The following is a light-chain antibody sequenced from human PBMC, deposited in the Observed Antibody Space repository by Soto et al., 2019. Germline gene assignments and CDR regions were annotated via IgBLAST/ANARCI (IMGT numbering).Light chain of an antibody. V-gene: IGLV2-23*01. J-gene: IGLJ1*01. CDR3: CSDAGSSGEDV. CDR2: EGS. Sequence: QSVLTQPASVSGSPGQSITISCTGTSSDVGSYNLVSWYQQHPGKAPQLMIYEGSKRPSGVSNRFSGSKSGNTASLTISGLPAEDEADYYCCSDAGSSGEDVFGTGTKLTVL. CDR1: SSDVGSYNL.